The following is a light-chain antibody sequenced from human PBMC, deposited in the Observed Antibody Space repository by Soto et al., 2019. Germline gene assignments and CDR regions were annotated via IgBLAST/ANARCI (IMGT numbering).Light chain of an antibody. CDR1: QSLLHSNGYNY. CDR3: MQALQSPYT. V-gene: IGKV2-28*01. Sequence: DIVMTQSPLSLPVTPGEPASISCRSSQSLLHSNGYNYLDWYLQKPWQSPQLLIYLGSNRASGVPDRFSGSGSGTDFTLKISRGEAEDVGVYYCMQALQSPYTFGQGTKLEIK. CDR2: LGS. J-gene: IGKJ2*01.